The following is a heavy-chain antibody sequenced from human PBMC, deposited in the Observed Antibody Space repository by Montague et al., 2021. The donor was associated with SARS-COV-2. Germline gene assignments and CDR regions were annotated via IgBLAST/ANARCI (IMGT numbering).Heavy chain of an antibody. CDR1: GGSISSSSYY. V-gene: IGHV4-39*07. J-gene: IGHJ6*02. CDR3: ARVGRQQLVRLSGMDV. D-gene: IGHD6-13*01. CDR2: IYYSGST. Sequence: SETLSLTCTVSGGSISSSSYYWGWIRQPPGKGLEWIGSIYYSGSTYYNPSLKSRVTIPVDTSKNQFSLKLSSVTAAGTAVYYCARVGRQQLVRLSGMDVWGQGTTVTVSS.